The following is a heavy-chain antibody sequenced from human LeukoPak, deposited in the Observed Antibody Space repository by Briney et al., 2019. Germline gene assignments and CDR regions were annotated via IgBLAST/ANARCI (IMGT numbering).Heavy chain of an antibody. D-gene: IGHD5-18*01. CDR3: ARGRGYSYGYGFAY. Sequence: PSETLSLTCAVYGGSFSGYYWSWIRQPPGKGLEWIGEINHSGSTNYNPSLKSRVTISVDTSKNQFPLKLSSVTAADTAVYYCARGRGYSYGYGFAYWGQGTLVTVSS. CDR2: INHSGST. J-gene: IGHJ4*02. CDR1: GGSFSGYY. V-gene: IGHV4-34*01.